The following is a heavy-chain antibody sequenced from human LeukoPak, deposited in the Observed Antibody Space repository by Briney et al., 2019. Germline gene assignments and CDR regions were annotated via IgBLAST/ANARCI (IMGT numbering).Heavy chain of an antibody. CDR1: GYIFTGYY. CDR3: ARAGLPFYYYYIDV. Sequence: ASVKVSCKASGYIFTGYYMHWVRQAPGQGLEWMGWINPNSGGTNYAQNFQGRVTMTRDTSISTDYMELSRLRSDDTAVYYCARAGLPFYYYYIDVWGTGTTVTVSS. J-gene: IGHJ6*03. D-gene: IGHD2-21*02. CDR2: INPNSGGT. V-gene: IGHV1-2*02.